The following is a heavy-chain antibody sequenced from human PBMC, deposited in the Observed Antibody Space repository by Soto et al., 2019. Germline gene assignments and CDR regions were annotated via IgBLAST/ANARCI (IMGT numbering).Heavy chain of an antibody. D-gene: IGHD2-8*02. CDR2: IFHDGNT. Sequence: SETLSLTCAVSGATIGSGGWWSWVRQPPGKGLEWIAEIFHDGNTNYSPSLKSRVTISVDKSQNQFSLNVYSVNAADTAVYYCERHEGWTGPDQWGQGTLVTVSS. CDR3: ERHEGWTGPDQ. V-gene: IGHV4-4*02. CDR1: GATIGSGGW. J-gene: IGHJ5*02.